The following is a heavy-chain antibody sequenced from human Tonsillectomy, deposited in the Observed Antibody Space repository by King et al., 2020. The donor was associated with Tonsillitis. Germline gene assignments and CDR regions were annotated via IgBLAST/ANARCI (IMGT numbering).Heavy chain of an antibody. V-gene: IGHV3-74*01. CDR2: ITSAGSST. D-gene: IGHD2-15*01. CDR3: ARGNSWPPFDY. Sequence: VQLVESGGGLVQPGGSLRLSCAASGFTFSSYMMHWVRQAPGKGLVWVSRITSAGSSTRYADSGKCRFTISRDNAKNTLYLQMNSLRAEDTAVYYCARGNSWPPFDYWGQGTLVTVSS. CDR1: GFTFSSYM. J-gene: IGHJ4*02.